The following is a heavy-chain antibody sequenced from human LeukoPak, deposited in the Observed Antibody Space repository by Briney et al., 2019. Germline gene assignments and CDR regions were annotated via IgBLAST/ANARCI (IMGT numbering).Heavy chain of an antibody. J-gene: IGHJ4*02. CDR2: IKQDGSEK. CDR3: TTARGQWLGKH. Sequence: QAGGSLRLSCAASGFTFSTYWMTWVRQAPGKGLEWVANIKQDGSEKYYVDSVKGRFTISRDNAKNSLYLQMNSLRAEDTAVYYCTTARGQWLGKHWGQGTLVTVSS. CDR1: GFTFSTYW. V-gene: IGHV3-7*01. D-gene: IGHD6-19*01.